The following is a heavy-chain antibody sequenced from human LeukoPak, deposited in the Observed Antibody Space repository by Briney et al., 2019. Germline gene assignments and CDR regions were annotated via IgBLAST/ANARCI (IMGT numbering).Heavy chain of an antibody. CDR3: AKWGAQSGNYRVVDW. CDR2: ISGRGGST. CDR1: GFTFSSYA. V-gene: IGHV3-23*01. Sequence: GGSLRLSCAASGFTFSSYAMSWVRQAPGKGLEWVSTISGRGGSTYYADSVKGRFTISRDNSKNTLYLQMNSLRVEDTAVYYCAKWGAQSGNYRVVDWWGRGTLVTVSS. D-gene: IGHD3-10*01. J-gene: IGHJ4*02.